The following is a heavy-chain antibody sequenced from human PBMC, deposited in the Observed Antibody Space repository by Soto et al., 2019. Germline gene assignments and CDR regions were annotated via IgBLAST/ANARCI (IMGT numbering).Heavy chain of an antibody. J-gene: IGHJ3*02. Sequence: SVKVSCKASGGTFSSYTISWVRQAPGQGLEWMGRIIPILGIANYAQKFQGRVTITADKSTSTAYMELSSLRSEDTAVYYCARVFGNKLAVADAFDIWGQGTMVTVSS. CDR3: ARVFGNKLAVADAFDI. CDR1: GGTFSSYT. D-gene: IGHD6-19*01. V-gene: IGHV1-69*02. CDR2: IIPILGIA.